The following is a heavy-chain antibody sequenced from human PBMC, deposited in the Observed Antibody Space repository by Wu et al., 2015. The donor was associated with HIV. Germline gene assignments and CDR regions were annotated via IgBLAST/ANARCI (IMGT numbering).Heavy chain of an antibody. D-gene: IGHD2-2*02. CDR3: ARYCSSTSCYTSGDAFDI. J-gene: IGHJ3*02. V-gene: IGHV1-2*02. CDR2: INPNSGGT. CDR1: GYTFTGYY. Sequence: QVQLVQSGAEVKKPGASVKVSCKASGYTFTGYYMHWVRQAPGQGLEWMGWINPNSGGTNYAQKFQGKVTMTRDTSISTAYMELSRLRSDDTAVYYCARYCSSTSCYTSGDAFDIWGQGTMVTVSS.